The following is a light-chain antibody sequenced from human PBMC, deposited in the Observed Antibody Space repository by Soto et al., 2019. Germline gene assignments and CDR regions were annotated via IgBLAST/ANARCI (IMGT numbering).Light chain of an antibody. CDR1: SSDVGGYNY. Sequence: QSALTQPASVSGSPGQSITISCTGTSSDVGGYNYVSWYQHHPGKAPKLMIYDVSNRPSGVSNRFSGSKSGNTAFLTISGLQAEDEADYYCSSYTSSSTVVFGGGTKVTVL. V-gene: IGLV2-14*03. CDR2: DVS. J-gene: IGLJ2*01. CDR3: SSYTSSSTVV.